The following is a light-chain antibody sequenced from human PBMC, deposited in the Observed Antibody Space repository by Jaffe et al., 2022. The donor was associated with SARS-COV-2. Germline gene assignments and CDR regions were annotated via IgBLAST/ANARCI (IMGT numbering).Light chain of an antibody. CDR1: QSVSSY. V-gene: IGKV3-11*01. CDR2: DIS. Sequence: EIVLTQSPATLSLSPGERATLSCRASQSVSSYFAWYQQKPGQAPRLLIYDISKRATGIPARFSGSGSGTDFTLTISSLEPEDFAVYYCQHRTDWPLTFGGGTKVEIK. J-gene: IGKJ4*01. CDR3: QHRTDWPLT.